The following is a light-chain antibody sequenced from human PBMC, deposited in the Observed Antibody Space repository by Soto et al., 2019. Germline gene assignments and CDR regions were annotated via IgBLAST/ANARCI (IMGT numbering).Light chain of an antibody. V-gene: IGKV3-20*01. CDR3: QQYGRSPPYS. CDR1: QSVSSSY. Sequence: EIVFTQSPGTLSLSPGQRATLSCRASQSVSSSYLAWYQQKPGQAPRLLIYGASSRATGIPDRFSGSGSGTDFTLTIRRLEPEDFGVYYCQQYGRSPPYSFGQGTKLEIK. CDR2: GAS. J-gene: IGKJ2*03.